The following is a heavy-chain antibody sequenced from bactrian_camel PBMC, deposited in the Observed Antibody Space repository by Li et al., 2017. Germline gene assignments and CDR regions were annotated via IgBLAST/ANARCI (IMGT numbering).Heavy chain of an antibody. V-gene: IGHV3S1*01. J-gene: IGHJ4*01. CDR3: AKGSPTSLYGPPYND. D-gene: IGHD6*01. CDR2: IDSDGRT. Sequence: HVQLVESGGGSVQAGGSLRLSCAASGDTDSPYCMGWFRQAPGKEREGVASIDSDGRTTYSDSVKGRFTVSRENAKNTLYLQLHSLKTEDTAMYYCAKGSPTSLYGPPYNDRGQGTQVTVS. CDR1: GDTDSPYC.